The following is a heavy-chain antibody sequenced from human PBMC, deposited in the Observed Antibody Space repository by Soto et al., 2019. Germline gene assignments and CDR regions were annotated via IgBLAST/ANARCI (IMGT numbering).Heavy chain of an antibody. J-gene: IGHJ6*02. Sequence: SETLSLTCTVSGGSVSSGSYYWSWIRQPPGKGLDWIGYIYYSGSTNYNPSLKSRVTISVDTSKNQFSLKLSSVTAADTAVYYCARDHRGRAEAGNYYYYGMDVWSQGTTVTVS. V-gene: IGHV4-61*01. CDR2: IYYSGST. D-gene: IGHD6-13*01. CDR3: ARDHRGRAEAGNYYYYGMDV. CDR1: GGSVSSGSYY.